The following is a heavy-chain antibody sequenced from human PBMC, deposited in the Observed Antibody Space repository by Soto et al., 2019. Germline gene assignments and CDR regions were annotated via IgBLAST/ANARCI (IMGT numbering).Heavy chain of an antibody. CDR2: MNPNSGNT. V-gene: IGHV1-8*01. Sequence: QVQLVQSGAEVKKPGASVKVSCKASGYTFTSYDINWVRQAPGQGLEWMGWMNPNSGNTGDARKFLGRITMTRDTSTGTAYMELRSLRSDDTAVYYCARGMKPAAIFSNCDSWGQGTLVTISS. CDR3: ARGMKPAAIFSNCDS. CDR1: GYTFTSYD. D-gene: IGHD2-2*01. J-gene: IGHJ4*02.